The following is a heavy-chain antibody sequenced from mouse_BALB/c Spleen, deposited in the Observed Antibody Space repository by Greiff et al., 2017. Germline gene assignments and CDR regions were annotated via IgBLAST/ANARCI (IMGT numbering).Heavy chain of an antibody. CDR1: GYNFTSYW. Sequence: VQLQQPGAELVKPGPSVKLSCKASGYNFTSYWINWVKLRPGQGLEWIGDIYPGSGSTNYNEKFKSKATLTVDTSSSTAYMQLSSLASEDSALYYCASFITTVVADYWGQGTTLTVAS. CDR2: IYPGSGST. J-gene: IGHJ2*01. D-gene: IGHD1-1*01. CDR3: ASFITTVVADY. V-gene: IGHV1-55*01.